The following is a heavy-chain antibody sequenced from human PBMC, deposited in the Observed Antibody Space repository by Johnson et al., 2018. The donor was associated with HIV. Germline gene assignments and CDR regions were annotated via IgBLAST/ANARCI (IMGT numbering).Heavy chain of an antibody. D-gene: IGHD6-6*01. Sequence: QVQLVESGGGVVQPGGSLRLSCAASGFTFSSYAMHWVRQAPGKGLEWVAVISYDGSNKYYADSVKGRLTISRDNSKNPLYLQMNSLRAEDTAVYYCARERPAYSSSSSHAFDIWDQGTMVTVSS. J-gene: IGHJ3*02. CDR1: GFTFSSYA. CDR2: ISYDGSNK. CDR3: ARERPAYSSSSSHAFDI. V-gene: IGHV3-30*04.